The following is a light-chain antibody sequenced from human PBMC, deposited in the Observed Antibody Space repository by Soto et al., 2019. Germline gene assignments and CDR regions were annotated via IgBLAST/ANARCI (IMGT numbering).Light chain of an antibody. Sequence: DIQMTQSPSTLSASVLYRFTITCRASNSISQWLEWYHQKPGKANKLLIFDASNLESGVPSRFSGSGSGTEFTLTISRLQPDDFATYYCLQYNXYRTCGQRTKV. J-gene: IGKJ1*01. CDR2: DAS. CDR3: LQYNXYRT. V-gene: IGKV1-5*01. CDR1: NSISQW.